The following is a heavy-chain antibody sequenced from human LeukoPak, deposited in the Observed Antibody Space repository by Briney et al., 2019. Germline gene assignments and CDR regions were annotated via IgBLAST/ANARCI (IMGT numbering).Heavy chain of an antibody. J-gene: IGHJ3*02. D-gene: IGHD2-15*01. Sequence: SETLSLTCTVSGYSISSGYYWGWIRQPPGKGLEWIGYIYYSGSTYYNPSLKSRVTISVDTSKNQFSLKLSSVTAADTAVYYCARDEGLGYCSGGSCPTVAFDIWGQGTMVTVSS. V-gene: IGHV4-30-4*08. CDR1: GYSISSGYY. CDR2: IYYSGST. CDR3: ARDEGLGYCSGGSCPTVAFDI.